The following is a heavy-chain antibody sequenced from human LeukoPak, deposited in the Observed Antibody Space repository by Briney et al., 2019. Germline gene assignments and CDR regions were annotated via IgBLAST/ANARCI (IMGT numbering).Heavy chain of an antibody. V-gene: IGHV4-59*08. CDR2: IYYSGST. D-gene: IGHD4-11*01. J-gene: IGHJ4*02. Sequence: PSETLSLTCTVSGGSISSYYWSWIRQPPGKGLEWIGYIYYSGSTYYNPSLKSRVTVSVDTSKNQFSLKLSSVTAADTAVYYCARRYSNYFFDYWGQGTLVTVSS. CDR1: GGSISSYY. CDR3: ARRYSNYFFDY.